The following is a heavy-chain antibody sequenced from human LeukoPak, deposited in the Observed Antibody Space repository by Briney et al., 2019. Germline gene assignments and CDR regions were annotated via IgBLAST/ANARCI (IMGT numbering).Heavy chain of an antibody. CDR3: AKASWVSTADAVL. V-gene: IGHV3-23*01. D-gene: IGHD3-16*01. J-gene: IGHJ4*02. CDR1: GFTFSSYA. CDR2: LRGNGDA. Sequence: GFLTLSCVASGFTFSSYAMSWVRETPARGLEWVSSLRGNGDAFYADSVKGRFTLSRDESRNTVYLQLNKLRVEDTAIYYCAKASWVSTADAVLWGQGTVVTVSS.